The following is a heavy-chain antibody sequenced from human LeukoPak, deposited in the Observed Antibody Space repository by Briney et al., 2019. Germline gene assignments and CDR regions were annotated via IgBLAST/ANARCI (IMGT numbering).Heavy chain of an antibody. Sequence: NAGGSLRLSCAASGFTFSNAWMNWVRQAPGKGLEWVGRIKSKADGGTADYAAPVKGRFTISRDDSKNTLYLQMNSLKTEDTAVYYCTTYYYGSGNYYKLDVWGQGTTVTVSS. J-gene: IGHJ6*02. D-gene: IGHD3-10*01. V-gene: IGHV3-15*07. CDR2: IKSKADGGTA. CDR3: TTYYYGSGNYYKLDV. CDR1: GFTFSNAW.